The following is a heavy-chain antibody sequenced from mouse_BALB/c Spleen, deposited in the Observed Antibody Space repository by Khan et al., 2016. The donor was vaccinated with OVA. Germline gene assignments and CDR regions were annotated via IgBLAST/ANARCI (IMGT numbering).Heavy chain of an antibody. CDR3: ARGNYYGYAMDY. CDR1: DYSITSNYA. D-gene: IGHD1-1*01. V-gene: IGHV3-2*02. J-gene: IGHJ4*01. Sequence: EVQLLETGPGLVKPSQSLSLTCTVTDYSITSNYAWNWIRQFPGNKLEWMGYISYSGSTSYNPSLKSRISITRDTSKNQFFLQLSSVTTEDTATYYCARGNYYGYAMDYWGQGTSVTVSS. CDR2: ISYSGST.